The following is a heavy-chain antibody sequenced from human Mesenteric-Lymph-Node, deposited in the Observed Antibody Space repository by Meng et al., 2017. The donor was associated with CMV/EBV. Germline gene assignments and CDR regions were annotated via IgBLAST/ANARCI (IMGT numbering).Heavy chain of an antibody. V-gene: IGHV4-34*01. Sequence: SETLSLTCAVYGGSFSGYYWSWIRQPPGKGLEWIGEINHSGSTNYNPSLKSRVTISVDTSKNQFSLKLSSVTAADTAVYYCARDIVVVPADHYYYYGMDVWGQGTTVTVSS. D-gene: IGHD2-2*01. CDR2: INHSGST. J-gene: IGHJ6*02. CDR1: GGSFSGYY. CDR3: ARDIVVVPADHYYYYGMDV.